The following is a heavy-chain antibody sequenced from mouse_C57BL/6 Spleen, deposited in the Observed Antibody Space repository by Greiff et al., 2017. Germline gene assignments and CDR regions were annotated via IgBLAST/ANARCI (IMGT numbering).Heavy chain of an antibody. D-gene: IGHD2-1*01. Sequence: EVQLQQSGPELVKPGASVKISCKASGYTFTDYYMNWVKQSHGKSLEWIGDINPNNGGTSYNQKFKGKATLTVEKSSSTAYMELRSLTSEDSAVYYCARERYGNYYFDYWGQGTTLTVSS. CDR2: INPNNGGT. V-gene: IGHV1-26*01. CDR3: ARERYGNYYFDY. CDR1: GYTFTDYY. J-gene: IGHJ2*01.